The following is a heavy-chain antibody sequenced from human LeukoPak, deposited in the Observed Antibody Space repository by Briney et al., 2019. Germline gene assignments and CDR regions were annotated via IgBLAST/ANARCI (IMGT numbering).Heavy chain of an antibody. D-gene: IGHD6-13*01. J-gene: IGHJ5*02. V-gene: IGHV1-18*01. Sequence: ASVKVSCKASGYTFTSYGISWVRQAPGQGLEWMGWISAYNGNTNYEQKFQGRVTMTRDTSTSTAYMELRSLRSDDTAVYYCARDRGDSSSWYARGGFDPWGQGTLVTVSS. CDR1: GYTFTSYG. CDR3: ARDRGDSSSWYARGGFDP. CDR2: ISAYNGNT.